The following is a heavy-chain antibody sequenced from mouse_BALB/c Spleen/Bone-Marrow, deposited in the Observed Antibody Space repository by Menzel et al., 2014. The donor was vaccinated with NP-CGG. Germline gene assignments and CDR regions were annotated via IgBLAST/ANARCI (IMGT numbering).Heavy chain of an antibody. CDR2: INPGTGYT. J-gene: IGHJ4*01. D-gene: IGHD4-1*01. V-gene: IGHV1-7*01. CDR1: GYTFTNYW. Sequence: VKLVESGAELTKPGASVTMSCKASGYTFTNYWIHWIKQRPGQGREWIGYINPGTGYTDYNPNFKDKATLTADKSSITAYMQLSSLTSEDSSVYYCARETGTYVMDYWGQGTSVTVAS. CDR3: ARETGTYVMDY.